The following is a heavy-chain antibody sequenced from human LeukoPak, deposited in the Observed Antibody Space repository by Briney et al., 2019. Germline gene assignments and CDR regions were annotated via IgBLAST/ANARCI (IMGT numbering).Heavy chain of an antibody. CDR2: IYSGGST. V-gene: IGHV3-53*01. CDR3: ARDVRWAAMDRGANEGFDY. CDR1: GFTFSSYA. Sequence: PGGSLRLSCAASGFTFSSYAMSWVRQAPGKGLEWVSVIYSGGSTYYADSVRGRFTISRDNSKNTLYLQMNSLRAEDTAVYYCARDVRWAAMDRGANEGFDYWGQGTLVTVSS. J-gene: IGHJ4*02. D-gene: IGHD3-10*01.